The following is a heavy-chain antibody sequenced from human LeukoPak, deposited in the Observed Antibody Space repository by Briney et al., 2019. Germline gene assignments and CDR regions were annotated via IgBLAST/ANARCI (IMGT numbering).Heavy chain of an antibody. Sequence: PSETLSLTCTVSGYSISSGFYWGWIRQPPGKGLEWIGSIYHSGSTHYNSSLKSRVTISVDTSKNQLSLKLSSVTAADTAVYYCARGVGLTQGGAFDYWGQGTLVTVSS. J-gene: IGHJ4*02. CDR3: ARGVGLTQGGAFDY. D-gene: IGHD3-16*01. CDR1: GYSISSGFY. V-gene: IGHV4-38-2*02. CDR2: IYHSGST.